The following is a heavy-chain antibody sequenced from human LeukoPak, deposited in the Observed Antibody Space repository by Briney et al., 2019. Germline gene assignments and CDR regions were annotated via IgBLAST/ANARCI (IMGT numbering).Heavy chain of an antibody. Sequence: SETLSLTCTVSGGSFTDYYWGWIRQPPGKGLEGIGSIYYRGNSFYNTSLRNGVSISIDTSKGRFSLKLSSVTGADTAVYYCARGVQRSYYMDVWGKGTTVTVSS. CDR2: IYYRGNS. J-gene: IGHJ6*03. CDR3: ARGVQRSYYMDV. CDR1: GGSFTDYY. V-gene: IGHV4-39*07. D-gene: IGHD3-10*01.